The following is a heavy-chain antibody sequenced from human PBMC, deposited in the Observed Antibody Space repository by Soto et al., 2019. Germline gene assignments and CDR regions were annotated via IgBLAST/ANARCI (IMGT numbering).Heavy chain of an antibody. Sequence: SQTLSLTCAISGDSVSNNNAAWNWIRQSPSRGLEWLGRTFYRSKKWRNDYAESVKSRITIKADTSKNQFSLQLDSVTPEDTALYYCVRDGGDWYPDLSGQATLVTVSS. V-gene: IGHV6-1*01. CDR1: GDSVSNNNAA. D-gene: IGHD2-21*02. CDR2: TFYRSKKWRN. CDR3: VRDGGDWYPDL. J-gene: IGHJ5*02.